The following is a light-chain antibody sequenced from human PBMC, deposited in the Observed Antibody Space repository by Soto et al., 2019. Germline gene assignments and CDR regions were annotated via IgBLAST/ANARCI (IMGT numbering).Light chain of an antibody. CDR1: SSNIGAGYD. V-gene: IGLV1-40*01. CDR2: RNN. J-gene: IGLJ1*01. CDR3: QSYDSSLSAYV. Sequence: QSVLTQPPSVSGAPGQRVTISCTGSSSNIGAGYDVHWYQQLPVTAPKLLIFRNNNRPSGVPDRFSGSKSGTSASLAITGLQAEDEADYYCQSYDSSLSAYVFATGTKVTVL.